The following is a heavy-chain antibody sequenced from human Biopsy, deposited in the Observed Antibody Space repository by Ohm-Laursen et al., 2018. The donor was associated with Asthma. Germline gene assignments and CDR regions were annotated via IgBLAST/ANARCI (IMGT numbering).Heavy chain of an antibody. J-gene: IGHJ4*02. V-gene: IGHV1-69*13. CDR3: ARKAGSCISRTCYSLDF. CDR2: INSVFGTT. Sequence: SVKVSCTSLGGTFNTYVIGWVRQAPGPGLEWMGGINSVFGTTTYPQKFQDRVTITADDSTSTVYMELSSLRSEDTAVYYCARKAGSCISRTCYSLDFWGQGTLVTVSS. CDR1: GGTFNTYV. D-gene: IGHD2-2*01.